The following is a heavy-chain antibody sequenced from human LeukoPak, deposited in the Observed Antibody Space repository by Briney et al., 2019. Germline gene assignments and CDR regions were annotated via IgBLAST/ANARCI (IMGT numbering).Heavy chain of an antibody. J-gene: IGHJ4*02. CDR2: IIPIFGTA. Sequence: SVKASCKASGGTFSSYAISWVRQAPGQGLEWMGGIIPIFGTANYAQRFQGRVTITTDESTSTAYMELSSLRSDDTAVYYCASTYCGGDCYSLPYFDYWGQGTQVTVSS. D-gene: IGHD2-21*02. V-gene: IGHV1-69*05. CDR1: GGTFSSYA. CDR3: ASTYCGGDCYSLPYFDY.